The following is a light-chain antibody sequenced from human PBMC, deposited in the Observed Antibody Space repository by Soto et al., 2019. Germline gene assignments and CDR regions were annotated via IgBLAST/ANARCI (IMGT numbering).Light chain of an antibody. CDR2: DNN. J-gene: IGLJ3*02. CDR1: TSNIRNNY. V-gene: IGLV1-51*01. Sequence: QSVLTQPPSVSAAPGREVTLSCSGRTSNIRNNYVSWYQHLPGTAPKLLIYDNNKRPSGIPDRFSGSKSGTSATLGITGLQTGDEAVHYFAAWDSSLIFLVFRGRTKLTV. CDR3: AAWDSSLIFLV.